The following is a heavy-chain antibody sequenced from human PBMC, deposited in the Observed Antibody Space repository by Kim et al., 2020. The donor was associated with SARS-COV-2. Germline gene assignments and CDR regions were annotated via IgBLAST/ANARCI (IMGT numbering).Heavy chain of an antibody. V-gene: IGHV4-39*01. J-gene: IGHJ5*02. D-gene: IGHD2-15*01. Sequence: SETLSLTCTVSGGSISSSSYYWGWIRQPPGKGLEWIGSIYYSGSTYYNPYLKSRVTISVDTSKNQFSLKLSSVTAADTAVYYCARCPENCSGGSCYSDNWFDPRGQGTLVTVSS. CDR3: ARCPENCSGGSCYSDNWFDP. CDR2: IYYSGST. CDR1: GGSISSSSYY.